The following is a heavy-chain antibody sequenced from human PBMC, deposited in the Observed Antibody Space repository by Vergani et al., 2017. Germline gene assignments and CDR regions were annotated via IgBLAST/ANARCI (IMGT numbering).Heavy chain of an antibody. J-gene: IGHJ4*02. D-gene: IGHD2-2*01. CDR3: ARRRYCSSTICPLFDY. CDR2: IYPGDPDT. CDR1: GYSFTSYW. Sequence: EVQLVQSGAEVKKPGESLKISCKGSGYSFTSYWIGWVRPMPGKGLEWMGIIYPGDPDTRYSPSFQGQVTISADKSISTAYLQWSSLKASDTAMYCCARRRYCSSTICPLFDYWGQGTLVTVSS. V-gene: IGHV5-51*01.